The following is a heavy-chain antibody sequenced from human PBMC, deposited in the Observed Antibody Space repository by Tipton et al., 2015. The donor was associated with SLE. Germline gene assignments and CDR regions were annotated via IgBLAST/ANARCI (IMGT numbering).Heavy chain of an antibody. V-gene: IGHV4-59*01. CDR3: ARAVVPAAVYYFDY. D-gene: IGHD2-2*01. J-gene: IGHJ4*02. CDR1: GGSISSYY. Sequence: TLSLTCTVSGGSISSYYWSWIRQPPGKGLEWIRYIYYSGSTNYNPSLKSRVTISVDTSKNQFSLKLSSVTAADTAVYYCARAVVPAAVYYFDYWGQGTLVTVSS. CDR2: IYYSGST.